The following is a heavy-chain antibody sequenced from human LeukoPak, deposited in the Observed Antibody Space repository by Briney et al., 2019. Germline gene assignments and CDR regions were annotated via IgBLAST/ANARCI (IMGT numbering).Heavy chain of an antibody. V-gene: IGHV4-59*01. D-gene: IGHD5-18*01. CDR3: AREVGVDTAMVTYYFDY. CDR1: GGSISSYY. J-gene: IGHJ4*02. Sequence: PSETLSLTCTVSGGSISSYYWSWIRQPPGKGLEWIGYIYYSGITNYNPSLKSRVTISVDTSKNQFSLKLSSVTAADTAVYYCAREVGVDTAMVTYYFDYWGQGTLVTVSS. CDR2: IYYSGIT.